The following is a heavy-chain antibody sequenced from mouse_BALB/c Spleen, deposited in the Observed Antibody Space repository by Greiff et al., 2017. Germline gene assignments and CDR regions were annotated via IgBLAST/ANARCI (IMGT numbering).Heavy chain of an antibody. V-gene: IGHV1-54*01. CDR3: ARDYRYDGSWFAY. D-gene: IGHD2-14*01. J-gene: IGHJ3*01. CDR2: INPGSGGT. Sequence: QVQLQQSGTELVRPGTSVKVSCKASGYAFTNYLIEWVKQRPGQGLEWIGVINPGSGGTNYNEKFKGKTTLTADKSSSTAYMQLSSLTSDDSAVYFCARDYRYDGSWFAYWGQGTLVTVSA. CDR1: GYAFTNYL.